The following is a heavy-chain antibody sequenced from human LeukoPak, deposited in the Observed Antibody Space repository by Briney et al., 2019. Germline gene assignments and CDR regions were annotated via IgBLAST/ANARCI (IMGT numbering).Heavy chain of an antibody. CDR1: GFTFSSYA. J-gene: IGHJ4*02. D-gene: IGHD3-10*01. Sequence: GGSLRLSPAASGFTFSSYAMSGVPQAPGKGLEWVSAISGGGVSTYYADSVKGRFAISRDNSKNTLYLQMNSLRAEDTAVYYCVWFGEFFDYWGQGTLVTVSS. CDR3: VWFGEFFDY. CDR2: ISGGGVST. V-gene: IGHV3-23*01.